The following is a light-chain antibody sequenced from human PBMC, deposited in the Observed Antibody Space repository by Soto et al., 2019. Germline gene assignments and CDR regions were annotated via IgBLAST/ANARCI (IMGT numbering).Light chain of an antibody. Sequence: QSALTQPASVSGSPGQSITISCTGTSSDVGGYNYVSWYQQHPGKAPKLMIYEVSNRPSGVSNRFSASKSGNTASLTISGLQAEDEADYYCSSYTHSTTLNVFGTGTKVTVL. CDR1: SSDVGGYNY. CDR3: SSYTHSTTLNV. V-gene: IGLV2-14*01. CDR2: EVS. J-gene: IGLJ1*01.